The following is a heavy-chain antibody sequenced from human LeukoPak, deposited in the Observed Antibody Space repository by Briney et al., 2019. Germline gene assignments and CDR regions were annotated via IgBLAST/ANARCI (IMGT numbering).Heavy chain of an antibody. CDR3: ARVIGDYQIDY. CDR1: GDSISPYD. Sequence: PSETLSLTCTVSGDSISPYDWSWIRQTAGKGLEWIGRVSASGSTRYNPSLESRLTMSVDTSKNQFSLKLISVTAADTAVYYCARVIGDYQIDYWGQGTLVTVSS. V-gene: IGHV4-4*07. D-gene: IGHD4-17*01. CDR2: VSASGST. J-gene: IGHJ4*02.